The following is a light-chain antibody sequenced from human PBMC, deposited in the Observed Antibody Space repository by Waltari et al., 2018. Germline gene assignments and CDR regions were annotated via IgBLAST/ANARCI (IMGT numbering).Light chain of an antibody. CDR3: MQATHLPLT. J-gene: IGKJ4*02. V-gene: IGKV2-29*03. CDR2: EVT. CDR1: QSLLSSYGKPY. Sequence: DVVMTQTPLSLSVIPGQPASISCKSSQSLLSSYGKPYLYWSLQRPGQSPQLLIYEVTSRFSGVPDRFRGSGSETDFTLKSSRVGAEDVGIYYCMQATHLPLTFGGGTMVDIK.